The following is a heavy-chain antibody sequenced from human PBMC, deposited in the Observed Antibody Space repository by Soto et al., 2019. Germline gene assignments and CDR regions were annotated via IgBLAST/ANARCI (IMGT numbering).Heavy chain of an antibody. CDR3: AKSDWDDYGDYDYHYYGMDV. CDR2: ISGSGGST. Sequence: GSLRLSCAASGFTFSSYAMSWVRQAPGKGLEWVSAISGSGGSTYYADSVKGRFTISRDNSKNTLYLQMNSLRADDTAVYYCAKSDWDDYGDYDYHYYGMDVWGQGTTVNVSS. D-gene: IGHD4-17*01. J-gene: IGHJ6*02. V-gene: IGHV3-23*01. CDR1: GFTFSSYA.